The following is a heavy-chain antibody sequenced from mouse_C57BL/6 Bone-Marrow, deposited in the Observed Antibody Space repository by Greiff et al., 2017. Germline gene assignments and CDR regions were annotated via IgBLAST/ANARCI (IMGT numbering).Heavy chain of an antibody. CDR3: AKDPGSQYYFDY. J-gene: IGHJ2*01. D-gene: IGHD1-1*01. CDR1: GYTFTDYY. V-gene: IGHV1-26*01. CDR2: INPNNGGT. Sequence: EVQLQQSGPELVKPGASVKISCKDSGYTFTDYYMNWVKQSHGKSLEWIGDINPNNGGTSYNQKFKGKATLTVDKSSSTAYMELRSLTSEDSAVYYCAKDPGSQYYFDYWGQGTTLTVSS.